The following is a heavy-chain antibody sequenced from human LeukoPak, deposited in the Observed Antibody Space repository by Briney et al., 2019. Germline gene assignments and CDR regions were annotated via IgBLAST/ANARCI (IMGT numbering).Heavy chain of an antibody. CDR1: GFTFSSYG. J-gene: IGHJ6*02. V-gene: IGHV3-33*01. D-gene: IGHD1-26*01. CDR2: IWYDGSNK. Sequence: CAASGFTFSSYGMHWVRQAPGKGLEWVAVIWYDGSNKYYADSVKGRFTISRDNSKNTLYLQMNSLRAEDTAVYYCASDSGSSLLSGGMDVWGQGTTVTVSS. CDR3: ASDSGSSLLSGGMDV.